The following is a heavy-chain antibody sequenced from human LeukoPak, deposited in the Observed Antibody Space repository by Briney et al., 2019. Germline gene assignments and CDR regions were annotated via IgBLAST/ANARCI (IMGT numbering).Heavy chain of an antibody. CDR2: IYYSGRT. Sequence: SETLSLTCTVSGGSISSNSYYWGWIRQPPGKGLEWIGSIYYSGRTYYNPSLKSRVTMSVDTSNNQFSLQLSSVTAADTALYYCARHFVETRPGGGDAFDIWGQGTMVTVSS. V-gene: IGHV4-39*07. D-gene: IGHD3-3*02. CDR3: ARHFVETRPGGGDAFDI. J-gene: IGHJ3*02. CDR1: GGSISSNSYY.